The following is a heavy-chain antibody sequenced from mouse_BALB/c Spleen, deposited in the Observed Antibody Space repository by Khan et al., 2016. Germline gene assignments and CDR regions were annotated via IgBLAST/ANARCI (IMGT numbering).Heavy chain of an antibody. CDR2: INPDSSKI. Sequence: EVKLLESGGGLVQPGGSLKLSCAASGFAFSRYWMSWVRQAPVKGPEWIGEINPDSSKINYTPSLKDKFIISRDNAKNTLYLQMSKVRSEDTALYYFARRGYYFSINNWGQGTSVTVSS. J-gene: IGHJ4*01. D-gene: IGHD1-1*01. CDR3: ARRGYYFSINN. CDR1: GFAFSRYW. V-gene: IGHV4-1*02.